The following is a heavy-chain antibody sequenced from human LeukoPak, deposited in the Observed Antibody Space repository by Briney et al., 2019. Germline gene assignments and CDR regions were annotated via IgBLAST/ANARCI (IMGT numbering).Heavy chain of an antibody. V-gene: IGHV1-69*05. CDR3: ARGGYSGYGRYYYYYMDV. Sequence: SVKVSCKASGGTFSCYAISWVRQAPGQGLEWMGRIIPIFGTANYAQKFQGRVTITTDESMSTAYMELSSLRSEDTAVYYCARGGYSGYGRYYYYYMDVWGKGTTVTVSS. J-gene: IGHJ6*03. CDR2: IIPIFGTA. CDR1: GGTFSCYA. D-gene: IGHD5-12*01.